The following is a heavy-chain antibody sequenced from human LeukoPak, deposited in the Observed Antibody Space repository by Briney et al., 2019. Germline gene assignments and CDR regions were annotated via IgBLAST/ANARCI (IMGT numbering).Heavy chain of an antibody. CDR1: GYTFTSYY. CDR2: INPSGGST. J-gene: IGHJ4*02. D-gene: IGHD4-17*01. Sequence: ASVKVSCKASGYTFTSYYMHWVRQAPGQGLEWMGIINPSGGSTSYAQKFQGRVTMTRDTSTSTVYMELSSLRSEDTAVYYCARARKKGHYGDYTPFDYWGQGTLVTVSS. V-gene: IGHV1-46*01. CDR3: ARARKKGHYGDYTPFDY.